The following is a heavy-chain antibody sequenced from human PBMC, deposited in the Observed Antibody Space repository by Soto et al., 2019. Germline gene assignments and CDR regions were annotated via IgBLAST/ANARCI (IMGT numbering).Heavy chain of an antibody. CDR1: GFTFSSYA. D-gene: IGHD1-1*01. J-gene: IGHJ5*02. V-gene: IGHV3-23*01. Sequence: EVQLLESGGGLVQPGGSLRLSCAASGFTFSSYAMSWVRQAPGKGLEWVSAISAGGGNTYYRDSVKGRFTISRDNSKNTLYLQVNTVRAEDTAVYFCALTTPSIHWFDAWGQGTLVTVSS. CDR3: ALTTPSIHWFDA. CDR2: ISAGGGNT.